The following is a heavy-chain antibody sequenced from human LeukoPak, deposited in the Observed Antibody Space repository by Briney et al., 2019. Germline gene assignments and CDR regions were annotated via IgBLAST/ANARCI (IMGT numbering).Heavy chain of an antibody. D-gene: IGHD1-1*01. CDR1: GGSISSYY. CDR3: ARAPTGTGGWNWFDP. V-gene: IGHV4-4*07. CDR2: NYTSGTT. Sequence: KPSETLSLTCTVSGGSISSYYWSWIRQPAGKGLELIGRNYTSGTTNYNPSLKSRVTMSVDTSKNQFSLKLSSVTAADTAVYYCARAPTGTGGWNWFDPWGQGTLVTVSS. J-gene: IGHJ5*02.